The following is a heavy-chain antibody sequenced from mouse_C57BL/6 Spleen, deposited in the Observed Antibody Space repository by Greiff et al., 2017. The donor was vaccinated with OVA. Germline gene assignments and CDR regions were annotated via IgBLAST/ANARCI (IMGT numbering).Heavy chain of an antibody. J-gene: IGHJ1*03. CDR2: IDPSDSYT. CDR3: ARGYYGSSHGYFDV. CDR1: GYTFTSYW. Sequence: QVQLKQPGAELVKPGASVKLSCKASGYTFTSYWMQWVKQRPGQGLEWIGEIDPSDSYTNYNQKFKGKATLTVDTSSSTAYMQLSSLTSEDSAVYYCARGYYGSSHGYFDVWGTGTTVTVSS. D-gene: IGHD1-1*01. V-gene: IGHV1-50*01.